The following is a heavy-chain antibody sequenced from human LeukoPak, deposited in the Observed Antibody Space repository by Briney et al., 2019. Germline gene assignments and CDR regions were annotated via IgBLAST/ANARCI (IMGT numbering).Heavy chain of an antibody. J-gene: IGHJ6*03. CDR1: GGSISSYY. V-gene: IGHV4-4*07. Sequence: SETLFLTCTVSGGSISSYYWSWIRQPAGKGLEWIGRIYTSGSTNYNPSLKSRVTMSVDTSKNQFSLKLSSVTAADTAVYYCARDLGQQWLRSYYYYMDVWGKGTTVTVSS. CDR2: IYTSGST. D-gene: IGHD6-19*01. CDR3: ARDLGQQWLRSYYYYMDV.